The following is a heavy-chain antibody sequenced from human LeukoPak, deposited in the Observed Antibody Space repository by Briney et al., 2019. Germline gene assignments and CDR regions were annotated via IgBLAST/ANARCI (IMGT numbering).Heavy chain of an antibody. V-gene: IGHV1-18*01. CDR3: ARVMMTVVTAHAFEI. CDR2: ISPYTGNT. D-gene: IGHD2-21*02. Sequence: ASVTVSCKASGYTFTNYGISWVRQAPGQGLEWVGWISPYTGNTNYAQKVQGRVTMTTDASTNSAYMELRSLRSDDTAMYYCARVMMTVVTAHAFEIWGLGTMVTVSS. CDR1: GYTFTNYG. J-gene: IGHJ3*02.